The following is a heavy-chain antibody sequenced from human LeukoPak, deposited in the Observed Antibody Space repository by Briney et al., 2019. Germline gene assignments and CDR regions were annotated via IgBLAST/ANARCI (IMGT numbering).Heavy chain of an antibody. J-gene: IGHJ5*02. Sequence: ASVKVSCKASGYTFTVYYMHWVRQAPGQGLEWMGWINPNSGGTNYAQKFQGRVTMTRDTSISTAYMELSRLRSDDTAVYYCARARAVAGKKTNWFDPWGQGTLVTDSS. CDR2: INPNSGGT. D-gene: IGHD6-19*01. CDR3: ARARAVAGKKTNWFDP. CDR1: GYTFTVYY. V-gene: IGHV1-2*02.